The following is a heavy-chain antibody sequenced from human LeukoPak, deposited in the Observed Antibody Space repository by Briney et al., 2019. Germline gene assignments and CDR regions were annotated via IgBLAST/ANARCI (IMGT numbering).Heavy chain of an antibody. J-gene: IGHJ4*02. CDR2: TNSGGTST. D-gene: IGHD2-8*01. Sequence: GGYLRVSYATSGFPFSDFSMSWVRQAPGKGLEWISTTNSGGTSTYYAESVKGRFTISRDNSKNTLYLQMSSLRVEDTAAYYCAKQSYARSLGEGGPGTLVSVSS. CDR3: AKQSYARSLGE. V-gene: IGHV3-23*01. CDR1: GFPFSDFS.